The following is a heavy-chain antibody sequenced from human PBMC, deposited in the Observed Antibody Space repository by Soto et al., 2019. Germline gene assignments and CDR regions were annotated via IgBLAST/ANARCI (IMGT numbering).Heavy chain of an antibody. CDR2: ILYDGSKK. Sequence: PVGSLRLSCVASGFNLNTYGIYWVRQAPGKGLQWVAQILYDGSKKHYADSVRGRFTITRDNSKNTVYLQMGSLRVDDTAMYYCVRDLALMADYWGQGTLVTVSS. CDR1: GFNLNTYG. D-gene: IGHD3-16*01. CDR3: VRDLALMADY. J-gene: IGHJ4*02. V-gene: IGHV3-30*03.